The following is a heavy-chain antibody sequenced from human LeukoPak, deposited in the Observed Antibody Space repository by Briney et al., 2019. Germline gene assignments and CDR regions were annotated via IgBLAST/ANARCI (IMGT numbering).Heavy chain of an antibody. D-gene: IGHD3-10*01. J-gene: IGHJ4*02. CDR2: IYSGGST. V-gene: IGHV3-53*01. Sequence: GGSLRLSCAASGFTVSSNYMSWVRQAPGEGLEWGSVIYSGGSTYYADSVKGRFTISRDNSKHTLYLQMNSLRAEETAVYQCARVGGGVGVRGVIGPYFDYWGQGTLVTVSS. CDR3: ARVGGGVGVRGVIGPYFDY. CDR1: GFTVSSNY.